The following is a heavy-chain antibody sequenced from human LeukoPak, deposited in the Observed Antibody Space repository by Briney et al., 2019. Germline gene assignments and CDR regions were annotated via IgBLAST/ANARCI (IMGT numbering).Heavy chain of an antibody. D-gene: IGHD3-22*01. CDR2: INYSGST. V-gene: IGHV4-59*08. J-gene: IGHJ4*02. CDR1: GGSISSYY. CDR3: ARLGGYYDPPDY. Sequence: SETLSLTCTVSGGSISSYYWSWIRQPPGKGLEWIGYINYSGSTNYNPSLKNRVTISVDTSRNQFSLNLSFVTAADTAVYYCARLGGYYDPPDYWGQGTLVTVSS.